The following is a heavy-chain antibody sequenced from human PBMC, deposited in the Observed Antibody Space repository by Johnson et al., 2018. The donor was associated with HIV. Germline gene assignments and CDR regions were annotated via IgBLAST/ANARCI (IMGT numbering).Heavy chain of an antibody. CDR1: GFTFSSYW. V-gene: IGHV3-7*02. Sequence: VQLVESGGGLVQPGGSLRLSCAASGFTFSSYWMSWVRQAPGKGLEWVANIKQDGSEKYYVDSVKGRFPISRDNAKNSLYLQMNSLRAEDTAVYYCARAMYTSGWSYDAFDIWGQGTKVTVSS. J-gene: IGHJ3*02. CDR2: IKQDGSEK. CDR3: ARAMYTSGWSYDAFDI. D-gene: IGHD6-19*01.